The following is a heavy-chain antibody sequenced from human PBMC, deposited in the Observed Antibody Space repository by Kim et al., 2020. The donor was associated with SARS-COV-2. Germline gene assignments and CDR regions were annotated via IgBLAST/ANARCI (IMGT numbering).Heavy chain of an antibody. Sequence: DSVKGRFTISRDNSKNTLYLQMNSLRAEDTAVYYCAKTNIVGATKGSGDYWGQGTLVTVSS. V-gene: IGHV3-30*02. D-gene: IGHD1-26*01. CDR3: AKTNIVGATKGSGDY. J-gene: IGHJ4*02.